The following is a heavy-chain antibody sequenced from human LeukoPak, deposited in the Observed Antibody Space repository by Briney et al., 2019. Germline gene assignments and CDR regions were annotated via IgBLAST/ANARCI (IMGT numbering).Heavy chain of an antibody. V-gene: IGHV4-59*13. D-gene: IGHD5-24*01. CDR3: ARTSGDGGY. Sequence: SETLSLTCTVSGGSMDNYYWSWIRQPPGKGLEWIGYIHYSGSTDYNPSLRSRVTISVDTSKNQFSLKLSSVTAADTAVYYCARTSGDGGYWGQGTPVTVSS. CDR1: GGSMDNYY. CDR2: IHYSGST. J-gene: IGHJ4*02.